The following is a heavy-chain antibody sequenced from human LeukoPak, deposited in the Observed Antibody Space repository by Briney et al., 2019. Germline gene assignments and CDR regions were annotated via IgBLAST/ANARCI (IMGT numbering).Heavy chain of an antibody. V-gene: IGHV4-30-2*01. J-gene: IGHJ6*02. CDR2: IYHSGGT. CDR3: ARDALRGLYGEYYGMDV. CDR1: GGSISSGGYS. D-gene: IGHD3-10*01. Sequence: SETLSLTCAVSGGSISSGGYSRSWIRQPPGKGLEWIGYIYHSGGTYYNPSLKSRVTISVDRSKNQFSLKLSSVTAADTAVYYCARDALRGLYGEYYGMDVWGQGTTVTVSS.